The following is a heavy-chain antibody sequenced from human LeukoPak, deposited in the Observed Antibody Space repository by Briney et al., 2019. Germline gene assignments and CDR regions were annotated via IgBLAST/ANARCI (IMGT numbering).Heavy chain of an antibody. V-gene: IGHV4-39*01. CDR3: ARQGSGYYWGKYYFDY. Sequence: SETLSLTCTVSGSCISSNSYYWGWIRQPPGMGLEWIGSIYDSGSTYYNPSLKSRVTISVDTSKNQFSLKLSSVTAADTAVYYCARQGSGYYWGKYYFDYWGQGTLVTVSS. D-gene: IGHD3-22*01. J-gene: IGHJ4*02. CDR2: IYDSGST. CDR1: GSCISSNSYY.